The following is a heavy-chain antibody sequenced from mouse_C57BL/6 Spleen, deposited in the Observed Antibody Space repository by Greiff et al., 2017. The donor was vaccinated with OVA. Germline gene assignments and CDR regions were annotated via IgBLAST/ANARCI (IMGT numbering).Heavy chain of an antibody. V-gene: IGHV1-47*01. CDR1: GYTFTTYP. D-gene: IGHD3-3*01. CDR3: ARGGTPYYAMDY. CDR2: FHPYNDDT. J-gene: IGHJ4*01. Sequence: QVQQQSGAELVKPGASVKMSCKASGYTFTTYPIEWMKQNHGKSLEWIGNFHPYNDDTKYNEKFKGKATLTVEKSSSTVYLELSRLTSDDSAVYYCARGGTPYYAMDYWGQGTSVTVSS.